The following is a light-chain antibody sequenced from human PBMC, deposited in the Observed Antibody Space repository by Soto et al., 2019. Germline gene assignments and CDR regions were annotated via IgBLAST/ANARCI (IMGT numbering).Light chain of an antibody. J-gene: IGKJ5*01. CDR2: GSS. CDR3: QQFGSSSPIT. CDR1: QFVGVRF. Sequence: EVVLTQSPDTLSLSPGDRATLSCRASQFVGVRFLAWYQQKPGQTPRLLIYGSSSRATGIPDRFSGSGSGTDFTLTISRLEPEDFAVYHCQQFGSSSPITFGQGTRLEIK. V-gene: IGKV3-20*01.